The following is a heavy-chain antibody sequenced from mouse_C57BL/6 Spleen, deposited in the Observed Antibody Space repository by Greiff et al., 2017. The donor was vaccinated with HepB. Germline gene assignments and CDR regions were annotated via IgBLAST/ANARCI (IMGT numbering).Heavy chain of an antibody. CDR1: GYTFTDYE. V-gene: IGHV1-15*01. CDR2: IDPETGGT. Sequence: QVQLKESGAELVRPGASVTLSCKASGYTFTDYEMHWVKQAPVHGLEWIGAIDPETGGTAYNQKFKGKAILTADKSSSTAYMELRSLTSEDSAVYYCTRLGDYWGQGTSVTVSS. J-gene: IGHJ4*01. CDR3: TRLGDY.